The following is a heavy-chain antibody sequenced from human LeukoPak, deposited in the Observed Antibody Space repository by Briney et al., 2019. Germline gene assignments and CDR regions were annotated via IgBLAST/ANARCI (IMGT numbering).Heavy chain of an antibody. D-gene: IGHD6-13*01. V-gene: IGHV4-59*01. Sequence: SGTLSLTCTVSGGSISSYYWSWIRQPPGKGLEWIGYIYYSGSTNYNPSLKSRVTISVDTSKNQFSLKLSSVTAADTAVYYCARGHSSSFGYWGQGTLVTVSS. CDR1: GGSISSYY. CDR3: ARGHSSSFGY. CDR2: IYYSGST. J-gene: IGHJ4*02.